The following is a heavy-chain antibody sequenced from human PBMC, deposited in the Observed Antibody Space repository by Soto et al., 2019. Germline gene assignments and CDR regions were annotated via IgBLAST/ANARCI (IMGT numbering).Heavy chain of an antibody. V-gene: IGHV1-2*02. D-gene: IGHD3-3*01. J-gene: IGHJ3*02. CDR2: INPATGAA. Sequence: QLHLVQSGAVVKKPGASVTVSCSASGYPVTAYYMYWVRQAPGRGLEWMGGINPATGAAKYTQTFPGRVTMTRDTSTSTVFMELSGLTSEDTAVFYCARGGGVGVAGSAAFDMWGQGTLVTVSS. CDR1: GYPVTAYY. CDR3: ARGGGVGVAGSAAFDM.